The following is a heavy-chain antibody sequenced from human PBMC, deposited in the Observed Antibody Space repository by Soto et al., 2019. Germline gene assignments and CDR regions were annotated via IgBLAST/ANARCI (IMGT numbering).Heavy chain of an antibody. J-gene: IGHJ6*02. V-gene: IGHV1-69*06. D-gene: IGHD7-27*01. Sequence: SVKVSCKASGGTFSSYAISWVRQAPGQGLEWMGGIIPIFGTANYAQKFQGRVTITADKSTSTAYMELSSLRSEDTAVYYCARLTGRYYYYYGMDVWGQGTTVTVSS. CDR3: ARLTGRYYYYYGMDV. CDR2: IIPIFGTA. CDR1: GGTFSSYA.